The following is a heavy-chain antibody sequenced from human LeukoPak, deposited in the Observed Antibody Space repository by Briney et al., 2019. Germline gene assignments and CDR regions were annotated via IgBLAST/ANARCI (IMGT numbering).Heavy chain of an antibody. Sequence: GGSLRLSCAASGFSFSTYSMNWVRQAPGKGLEWVSSISAASNYIYYADSVKGRFTISRDNAKNSLYLQMNSLRAEDTAVYYCARGEGITMIVVVTPGEYDYWGQGTLVTVSS. J-gene: IGHJ4*02. CDR3: ARGEGITMIVVVTPGEYDY. V-gene: IGHV3-21*01. CDR2: ISAASNYI. D-gene: IGHD3-22*01. CDR1: GFSFSTYS.